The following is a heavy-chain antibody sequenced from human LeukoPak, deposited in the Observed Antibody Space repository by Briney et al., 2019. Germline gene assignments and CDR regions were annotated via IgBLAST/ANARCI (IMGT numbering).Heavy chain of an antibody. CDR1: GFTSSSYW. Sequence: GGSLRLSCAASGFTSSSYWMSWVRQAPGKGLEWVANIKQDGSEKYYVDSVKGRFTISRDNAKNSLYLQMNSLRAEDTAVYYCARPGDYGDYDDAFDIWGQGTMVTVSS. CDR2: IKQDGSEK. V-gene: IGHV3-7*01. D-gene: IGHD4-17*01. CDR3: ARPGDYGDYDDAFDI. J-gene: IGHJ3*02.